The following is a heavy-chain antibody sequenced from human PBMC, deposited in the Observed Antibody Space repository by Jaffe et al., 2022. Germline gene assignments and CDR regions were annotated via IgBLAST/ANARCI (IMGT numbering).Heavy chain of an antibody. D-gene: IGHD5-12*01. V-gene: IGHV7-4-1*02. Sequence: QVQLVQSGSELKKPGASVKVSCKASGYTFTSYAMNWVRQAPGQGLEWMGWINTNTGNPTYAQGFTGRFVFSLDTSVSTAYLQISSLKAEDTAVYYCARVDGGVGGYDWNVVDKGDFDYWGQGTLVTVSS. J-gene: IGHJ4*02. CDR2: INTNTGNP. CDR1: GYTFTSYA. CDR3: ARVDGGVGGYDWNVVDKGDFDY.